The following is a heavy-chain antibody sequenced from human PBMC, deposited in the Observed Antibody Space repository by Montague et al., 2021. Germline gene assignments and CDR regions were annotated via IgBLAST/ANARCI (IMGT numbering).Heavy chain of an antibody. CDR2: IFYSGNT. V-gene: IGHV4-31*03. J-gene: IGHJ4*02. Sequence: TLSLTCTVSGGSISSGGYYWSWIRQLPGKGLEWIGYIFYSGNTYHNPSLKSRVTISVDTSKNQFSLKLSSVTAADPAVYYCARAEDYYGSGSYLGFDYWGQGTLVTVSS. D-gene: IGHD3-10*01. CDR3: ARAEDYYGSGSYLGFDY. CDR1: GGSISSGGYY.